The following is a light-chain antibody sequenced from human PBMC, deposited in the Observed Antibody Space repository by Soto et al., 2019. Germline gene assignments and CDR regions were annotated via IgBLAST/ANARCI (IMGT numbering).Light chain of an antibody. CDR1: SRDVGGYNY. CDR3: NSYTGSTTLL. J-gene: IGLJ2*01. CDR2: EVS. V-gene: IGLV2-14*01. Sequence: QSALTQPASVSGSPGQSITISCTGTSRDVGGYNYVSWYQQHPGKAPKLMIYEVSNRPSGVSNRFSGSKSGNTASLTISGLQAEDEADYYCNSYTGSTTLLFGGGTQLTVL.